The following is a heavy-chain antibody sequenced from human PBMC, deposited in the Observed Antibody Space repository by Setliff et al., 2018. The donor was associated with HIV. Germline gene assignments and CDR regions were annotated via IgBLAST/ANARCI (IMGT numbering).Heavy chain of an antibody. CDR2: IIPIFNTA. J-gene: IGHJ6*02. CDR3: ARGSGGYCSGGSCYFGFGLAL. D-gene: IGHD2-15*01. V-gene: IGHV1-69*13. CDR1: GSTFSSYS. Sequence: GASVKVSCKASGSTFSSYSITWVRQAPGQGLEWMGGIIPIFNTANYAQKFQGRVTITADESTSTAYMELSSLGSEDTAVYYCARGSGGYCSGGSCYFGFGLALWGQGTTVTVSS.